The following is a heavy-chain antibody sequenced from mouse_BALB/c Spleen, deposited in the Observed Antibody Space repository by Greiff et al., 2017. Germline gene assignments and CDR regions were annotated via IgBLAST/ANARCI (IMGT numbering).Heavy chain of an antibody. Sequence: QVQLQQSGAELARPGASVKMSCKASGYTFTSYTMHWVKQRPGQGLEWIGYINPSSGYTNYNQKFKDKATLTADKSSSTAYMQLSSLTSEDSAVYYGARSTGNYVDAMDYWGQGTSVTVSS. CDR2: INPSSGYT. V-gene: IGHV1-4*01. CDR1: GYTFTSYT. J-gene: IGHJ4*01. D-gene: IGHD2-1*01. CDR3: ARSTGNYVDAMDY.